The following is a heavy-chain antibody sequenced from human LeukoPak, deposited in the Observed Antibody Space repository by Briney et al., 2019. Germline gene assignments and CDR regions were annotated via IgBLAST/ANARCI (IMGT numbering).Heavy chain of an antibody. Sequence: ASVKVSCKASGGTFSSYAISWVRQAPGQGLEWMGGIIPIFGTANYAQKFQGRVTITTDESTSTAYMEPSSLRSEDTAVYYCARLVTPGAYFDYWGQGTLVTVSS. V-gene: IGHV1-69*05. CDR1: GGTFSSYA. J-gene: IGHJ4*02. CDR2: IIPIFGTA. CDR3: ARLVTPGAYFDY. D-gene: IGHD4-23*01.